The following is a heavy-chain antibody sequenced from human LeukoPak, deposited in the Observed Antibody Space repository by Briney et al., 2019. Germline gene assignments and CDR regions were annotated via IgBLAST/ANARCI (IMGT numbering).Heavy chain of an antibody. CDR3: AIRGSYRYNWFDP. CDR1: GYTLTELS. V-gene: IGHV1-24*01. CDR2: LDPEDGET. J-gene: IGHJ5*02. Sequence: ASVKVSCKVSGYTLTELSMHWVRQAPGKGLEWMGGLDPEDGETIYAQKFQGRVTMTEDTSTDTAYVELSSLRSEDTAVYYCAIRGSYRYNWFDPWGQGTLVTVSS. D-gene: IGHD1-26*01.